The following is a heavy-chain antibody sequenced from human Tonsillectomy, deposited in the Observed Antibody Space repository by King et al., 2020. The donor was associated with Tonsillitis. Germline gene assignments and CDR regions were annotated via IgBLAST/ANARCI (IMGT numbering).Heavy chain of an antibody. J-gene: IGHJ4*02. CDR2: ISWNSGRI. D-gene: IGHD2-2*01. CDR3: AKELSISPAVLYFDL. V-gene: IGHV3-9*01. CDR1: GISFGAYN. Sequence: QLVQSGGDLVQPGTSLRLSCAASGISFGAYNFHWVRQAPGKGLEWVARISWNSGRIGYAESVRGRFTISKDNAKNSLYLQMNSLRPEDTALYFCAKELSISPAVLYFDLWGQGTLVTVTS.